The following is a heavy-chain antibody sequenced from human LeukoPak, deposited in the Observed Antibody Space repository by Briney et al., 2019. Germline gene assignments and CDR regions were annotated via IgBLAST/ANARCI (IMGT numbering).Heavy chain of an antibody. D-gene: IGHD6-13*01. Sequence: ASVKVSCKASGCTFTSYAMHWVRQAPGQRLEWMGWINAGNGNTKYSQKFQGRVTITRDTSASTAYMELSSLRSEDTAVYYCARDLRIQSQQQLGLGYWGQGTLVTVSS. V-gene: IGHV1-3*01. CDR2: INAGNGNT. CDR3: ARDLRIQSQQQLGLGY. J-gene: IGHJ4*02. CDR1: GCTFTSYA.